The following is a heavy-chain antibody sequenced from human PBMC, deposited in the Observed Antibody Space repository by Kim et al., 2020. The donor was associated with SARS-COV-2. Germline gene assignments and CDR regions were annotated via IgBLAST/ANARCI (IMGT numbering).Heavy chain of an antibody. Sequence: TGYAQKFQSRVTMTRNTSISTAYMELSSLRSEDTAVYYCARQLPSIIEDYWGQGTLVTVSS. V-gene: IGHV1-8*01. CDR2: T. J-gene: IGHJ4*02. CDR3: ARQLPSIIEDY. D-gene: IGHD2-2*01.